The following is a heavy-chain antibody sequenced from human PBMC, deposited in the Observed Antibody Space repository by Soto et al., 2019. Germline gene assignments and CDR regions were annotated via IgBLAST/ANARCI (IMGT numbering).Heavy chain of an antibody. CDR1: GFTFRSYW. V-gene: IGHV3-74*01. CDR3: ARVDFWSGYYPGS. CDR2: INSDGSST. J-gene: IGHJ5*02. Sequence: GGSLRLSCAASGFTFRSYWMHWVRQAPGKGLVWVSRINSDGSSTSYADSVKGRFTISRDNAKNTLYLQMNSLRAEDTAVYYCARVDFWSGYYPGSWGQGTLVTVSS. D-gene: IGHD3-3*01.